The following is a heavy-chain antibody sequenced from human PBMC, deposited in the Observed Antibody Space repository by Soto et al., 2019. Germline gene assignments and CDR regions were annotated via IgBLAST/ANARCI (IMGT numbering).Heavy chain of an antibody. J-gene: IGHJ4*02. CDR1: GFTFSSYW. Sequence: TGGSLRLSCAASGFTFSSYWMSWVRQAPGKGLEWVANIKQDGSEKYYVDSVKGRFTISRDNAKNSLYLQMNSLRAEDTAVYYCARSTVGDYSYYFDYWGQGTLVTVSS. CDR3: ARSTVGDYSYYFDY. D-gene: IGHD4-17*01. CDR2: IKQDGSEK. V-gene: IGHV3-7*05.